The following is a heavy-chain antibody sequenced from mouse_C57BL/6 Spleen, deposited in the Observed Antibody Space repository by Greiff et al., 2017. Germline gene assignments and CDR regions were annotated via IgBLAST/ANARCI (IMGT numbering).Heavy chain of an antibody. J-gene: IGHJ4*01. CDR3: ARDVYYGSSLYAMDY. Sequence: QVQLQQSGAELVKPGASVKISCKASGYAFSSYWMNWVKQRPGKGLEWIGQIYPGDGDTNYNGKFKGKATLTADKSSSTAYMQLSSLTSEDSAVYFCARDVYYGSSLYAMDYWGQGTSVTVSS. D-gene: IGHD1-1*01. CDR1: GYAFSSYW. CDR2: IYPGDGDT. V-gene: IGHV1-80*01.